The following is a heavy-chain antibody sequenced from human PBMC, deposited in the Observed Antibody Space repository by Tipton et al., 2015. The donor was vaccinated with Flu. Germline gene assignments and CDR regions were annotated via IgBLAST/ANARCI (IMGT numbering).Heavy chain of an antibody. V-gene: IGHV3-49*04. CDR1: GFTFGDYA. CDR3: TRDKRCGGDCYSKGYGMDV. Sequence: SLRLSCTTSGFTFGDYAMTWVRQAPGKGLEWVGFIRSKAYGGTTEYAASVKGRFTISRDDSKSVAYVQMNSLKTEDTAVYYCTRDKRCGGDCYSKGYGMDVWGQGTTVPVSS. CDR2: IRSKAYGGTT. D-gene: IGHD2-21*02. J-gene: IGHJ6*02.